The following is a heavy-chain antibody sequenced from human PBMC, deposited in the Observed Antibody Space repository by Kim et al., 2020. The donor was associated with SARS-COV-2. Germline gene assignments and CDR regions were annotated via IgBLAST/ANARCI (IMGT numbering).Heavy chain of an antibody. J-gene: IGHJ3*02. V-gene: IGHV1-58*01. CDR2: IVVGSGNT. D-gene: IGHD3-22*01. CDR3: AAAVYYDSSGYYYSGSESFDI. CDR1: GFTFTSSA. Sequence: SVKVSCKASGFTFTSSAVQWVRQARGQRLEWIGWIVVGSGNTNYEQKFQERVTITRDMSTSTAYMELSSLRSEDTAVYYCAAAVYYDSSGYYYSGSESFDIWGQGTMVTVSS.